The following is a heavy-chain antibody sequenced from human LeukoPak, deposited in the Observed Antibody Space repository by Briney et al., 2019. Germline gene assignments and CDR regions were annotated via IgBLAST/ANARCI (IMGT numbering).Heavy chain of an antibody. CDR2: IKQDGSEK. CDR3: ARPGYCSGGSCYLPHLDY. Sequence: GGSLRLSCAASGFTFSSYWMSWVRQAPGKGLEWVANIKQDGSEKYYVDSVKGRFTISRDNAKNSLYLQMNSLRAEDTAVYYCARPGYCSGGSCYLPHLDYWGQGTLVTVSS. V-gene: IGHV3-7*01. J-gene: IGHJ4*02. D-gene: IGHD2-15*01. CDR1: GFTFSSYW.